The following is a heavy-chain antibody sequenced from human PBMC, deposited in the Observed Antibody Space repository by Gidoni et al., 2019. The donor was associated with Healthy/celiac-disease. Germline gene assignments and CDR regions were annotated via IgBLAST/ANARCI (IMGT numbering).Heavy chain of an antibody. CDR3: AKDRARVIVQYYFDY. CDR1: GFHFSSDG. CDR2: ISGSGGST. Sequence: EVQLVESGGGFVQPGGSLSLSCASSGFHFSSDGMRWVRQAPGKGMEWVSAISGSGGSTYYADSVKGRFTISRDNSKNTQDLKMNSLRAEDTAVYYCAKDRARVIVQYYFDYWGQGTLVTVSS. V-gene: IGHV3-23*04. J-gene: IGHJ4*02. D-gene: IGHD3-22*01.